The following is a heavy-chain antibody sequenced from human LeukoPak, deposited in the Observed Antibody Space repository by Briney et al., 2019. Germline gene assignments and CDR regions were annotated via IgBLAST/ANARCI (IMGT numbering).Heavy chain of an antibody. CDR3: AKKPSRGGYEDY. CDR1: GFTFSSYA. D-gene: IGHD5-12*01. V-gene: IGHV3-23*01. CDR2: ISSSGAYT. J-gene: IGHJ4*02. Sequence: GGSLRLSCATSGFTFSSYAMSWVRQAPGKGLEWVSAISSSGAYTYYADSVKGRFTISRDNSKSTLYLQMNSLRAEDTAVYYCAKKPSRGGYEDYWGQGTLVTVSS.